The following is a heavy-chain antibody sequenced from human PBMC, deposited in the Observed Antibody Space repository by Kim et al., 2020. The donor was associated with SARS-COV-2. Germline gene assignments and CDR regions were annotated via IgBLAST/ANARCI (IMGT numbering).Heavy chain of an antibody. CDR1: GYSFTGHY. D-gene: IGHD1-1*01. Sequence: ASVKVSCKASGYSFTGHYIVWMRQAPGRGLQWMGWINPKTGDTNFAQKFQDRVTMTGDSSISTAYMELTSLTSDDTAVYYCARFQGSDTWTEWGQWLDPWSQGTLVTVSS. CDR3: ARFQGSDTWTEWGQWLDP. V-gene: IGHV1-2*02. CDR2: INPKTGDT. J-gene: IGHJ5*02.